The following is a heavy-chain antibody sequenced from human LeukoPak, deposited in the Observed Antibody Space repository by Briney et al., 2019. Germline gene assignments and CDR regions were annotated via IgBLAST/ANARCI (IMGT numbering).Heavy chain of an antibody. Sequence: SETLSLTCTVSGVSISSTRLYWGWLRQPPGKGLDWIRRIYYSAGTYYNPSLKARVTISVDTSKNHFFLKLGSVTAADTAIYYCVRRDTWMSAVGWGQGTLVTVSS. J-gene: IGHJ4*02. D-gene: IGHD1-1*01. CDR1: GVSISSTRLY. V-gene: IGHV4-39*02. CDR2: IYYSAGT. CDR3: VRRDTWMSAVG.